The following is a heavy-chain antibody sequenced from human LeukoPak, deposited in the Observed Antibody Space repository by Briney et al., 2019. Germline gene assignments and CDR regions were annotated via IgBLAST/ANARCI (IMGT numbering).Heavy chain of an antibody. CDR2: IYSGGTT. J-gene: IGHJ3*02. D-gene: IGHD6-19*01. CDR1: GFTVSPNY. Sequence: GGSLRFSCAACGFTVSPNYMSWVRQAPAKGLEWVSVIYSGGTTYYADSVKDRFTISRDKSKNTLYLQMNSLRAEDTAMYYCASPTSGQSFDIWGQGTMATVSS. CDR3: ASPTSGQSFDI. V-gene: IGHV3-53*01.